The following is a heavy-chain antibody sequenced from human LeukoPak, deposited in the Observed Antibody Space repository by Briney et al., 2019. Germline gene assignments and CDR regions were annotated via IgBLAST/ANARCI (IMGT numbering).Heavy chain of an antibody. CDR1: GFTFSSYW. Sequence: GGSLRLSCAASGFTFSSYWMHWVHQAPGKELVWVSRINSDGSSTSYADSVKGRFTISRDNAKNTLYLQMNSLRAEDSAVYYCARVSSSSWWALDYWGQGTLVTVSS. J-gene: IGHJ4*02. CDR3: ARVSSSSWWALDY. V-gene: IGHV3-74*01. CDR2: INSDGSST. D-gene: IGHD6-13*01.